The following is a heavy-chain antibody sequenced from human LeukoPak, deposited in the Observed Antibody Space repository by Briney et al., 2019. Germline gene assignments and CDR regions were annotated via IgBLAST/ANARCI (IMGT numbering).Heavy chain of an antibody. D-gene: IGHD3-10*01. CDR2: INHSGST. CDR1: GGSFSGYY. V-gene: IGHV4-34*01. J-gene: IGHJ3*02. CDR3: ARGLRDRVNAFDI. Sequence: PSETLSLTCAVYGGSFSGYYWSWIRQPPGKGLEWIGEINHSGSTYYNPSLKSRVTISVDTSKNQFSLKLSSVTAADTAVYYCARGLRDRVNAFDIWGQGTMVTVSS.